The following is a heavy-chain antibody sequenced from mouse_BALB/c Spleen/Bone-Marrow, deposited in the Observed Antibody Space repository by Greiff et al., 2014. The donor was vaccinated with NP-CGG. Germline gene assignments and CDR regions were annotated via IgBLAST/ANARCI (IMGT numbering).Heavy chain of an antibody. D-gene: IGHD2-4*01. CDR3: ARGGDDFSLDY. Sequence: QVQLQQSGTELVMPGASVKMSCKASGYAFTDRWIHWVKQRPGQGLEWIGAIDTSDSCTNYNQKFKGKATLTVDESSSTAYIHLSSLTSEDSAVYYCARGGDDFSLDYWGQRTSVTVSS. J-gene: IGHJ4*01. CDR2: IDTSDSCT. CDR1: GYAFTDRW. V-gene: IGHV1-69*01.